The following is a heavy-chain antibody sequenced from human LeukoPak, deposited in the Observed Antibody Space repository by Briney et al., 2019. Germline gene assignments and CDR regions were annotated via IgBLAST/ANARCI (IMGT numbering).Heavy chain of an antibody. V-gene: IGHV1-46*03. D-gene: IGHD4-23*01. J-gene: IGHJ3*02. CDR2: INPSGGST. CDR1: GYTFTSYY. Sequence: ASVKVSCKAPGYTFTSYYMYWVRQAPGQGLEWMGIINPSGGSTSYAQKFQGRVTMTRDTSTSTVYMELSSLRSEDTAVYYCARVGTVVTFAFDIWGQGTMVTVSS. CDR3: ARVGTVVTFAFDI.